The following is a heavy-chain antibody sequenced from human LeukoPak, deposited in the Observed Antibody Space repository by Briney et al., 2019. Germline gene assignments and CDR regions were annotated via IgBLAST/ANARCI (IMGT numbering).Heavy chain of an antibody. J-gene: IGHJ5*02. CDR3: AKDKPEWYNWKNWFDP. Sequence: GGSLRLSCAASGFTFSSYGVHWVRQAPGKGLEWVAFIRYDGSNKYHADSVKGRFTISRDNSKNTLYLQMNSLRAEDTAVYYCAKDKPEWYNWKNWFDPWGQGTLVTVSS. CDR2: IRYDGSNK. D-gene: IGHD1-20*01. V-gene: IGHV3-30*02. CDR1: GFTFSSYG.